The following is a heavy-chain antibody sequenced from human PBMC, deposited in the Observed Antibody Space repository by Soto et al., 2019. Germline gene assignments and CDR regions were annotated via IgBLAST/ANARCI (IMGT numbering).Heavy chain of an antibody. D-gene: IGHD3-3*01. CDR1: GYSFINYW. CDR2: IDPRDSYT. CDR3: ARRFTNYEFFNY. V-gene: IGHV5-10-1*01. J-gene: IGHJ4*02. Sequence: GESLKISCKASGYSFINYWINWVRQMPDKGLEWMGRIDPRDSYTNYSPSFQGHVTISIDKSINTAYLQWSSLKASDTAMYYCARRFTNYEFFNYWGQGTLVTVSS.